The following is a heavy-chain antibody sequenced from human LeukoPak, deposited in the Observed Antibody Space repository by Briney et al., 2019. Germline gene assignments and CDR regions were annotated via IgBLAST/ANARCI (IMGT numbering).Heavy chain of an antibody. V-gene: IGHV3-53*01. Sequence: GGSVRLSCAASGFTVSSNYMSWVRQAPGKGLEWVSVICSGGSTYYADSVKGRFTISRDNSKNTLYLQMNSLRAEDTAVYYCARLQGWYYYDSSGYNFDYWGQGTLVTVSS. CDR3: ARLQGWYYYDSSGYNFDY. J-gene: IGHJ4*02. CDR1: GFTVSSNY. CDR2: ICSGGST. D-gene: IGHD3-22*01.